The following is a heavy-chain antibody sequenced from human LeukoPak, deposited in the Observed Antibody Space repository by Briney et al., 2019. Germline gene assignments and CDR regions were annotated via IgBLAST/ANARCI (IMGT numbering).Heavy chain of an antibody. J-gene: IGHJ4*02. CDR1: GYSFTSYW. V-gene: IGHV5-51*01. CDR2: ISPGDSDT. CDR3: ARQNRIAVSGTFDY. D-gene: IGHD6-19*01. Sequence: GESLRIPFKGSGYSFTSYWIGWVRQMPGKGLEWMGIISPGDSDTRYSPSFQGQVTISADKSISTAYLQWSSLRASDTAMYYCARQNRIAVSGTFDYWGQGTLITVSS.